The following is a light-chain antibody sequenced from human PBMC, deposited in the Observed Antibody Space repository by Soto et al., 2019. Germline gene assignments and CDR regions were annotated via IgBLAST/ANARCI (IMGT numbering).Light chain of an antibody. CDR2: DAS. V-gene: IGKV1-33*01. J-gene: IGKJ4*01. Sequence: DIQITQSPSALSASVGYRVTITFQSSQDISNYLNWYQQKPGKAPKLLIYDASNLETGVPSRFSGSGSGTDFTFTISSLQTEDIATYSCKQYDNLPLTFGGGTKVDIK. CDR1: QDISNY. CDR3: KQYDNLPLT.